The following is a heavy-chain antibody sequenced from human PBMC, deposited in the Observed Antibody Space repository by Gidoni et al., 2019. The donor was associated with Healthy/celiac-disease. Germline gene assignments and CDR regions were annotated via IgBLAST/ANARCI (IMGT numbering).Heavy chain of an antibody. V-gene: IGHV3-33*01. CDR2: IWYDGSNK. J-gene: IGHJ6*02. CDR1: GFPFSSYG. D-gene: IGHD3-10*01. CDR3: ARANMVQGVPPYYYYYGMDV. Sequence: QVQLVESGGGVVQPGGSLRLSGAATGFPFSSYGLTRVRQAPGKGLEWVAVIWYDGSNKYYADSVKSRFTISRDNSKNTLYLQMNSLRAEDTAVYYCARANMVQGVPPYYYYYGMDVWGQGTTVTVSS.